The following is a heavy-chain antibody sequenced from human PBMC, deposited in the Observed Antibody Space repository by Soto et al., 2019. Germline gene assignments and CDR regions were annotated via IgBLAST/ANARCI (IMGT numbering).Heavy chain of an antibody. D-gene: IGHD1-26*01. Sequence: GASVEVSCKASGGTFSSYAISWVRQAPGQGLEWMGGIIPIFGTANYAQKFQGRVTITADESTSTAYMELSSLRSEDTAVYYCARSSGSYNDWFDPWGQGTLVTVSS. CDR1: GGTFSSYA. J-gene: IGHJ5*02. V-gene: IGHV1-69*13. CDR3: ARSSGSYNDWFDP. CDR2: IIPIFGTA.